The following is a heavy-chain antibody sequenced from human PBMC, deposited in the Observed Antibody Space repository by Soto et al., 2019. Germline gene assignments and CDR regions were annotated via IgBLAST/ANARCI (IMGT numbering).Heavy chain of an antibody. J-gene: IGHJ3*02. CDR3: ASTAGYSSGWYGMGAFDI. D-gene: IGHD6-19*01. Sequence: QVQLVESGGGVVQPGRSLRLSCAASGFTFSSYAMHWVRQAPGKGLEWVAVISYDGSNKYYADSVKGRFTISRDNSKNTLYLQMNSLRAEDTAAYYCASTAGYSSGWYGMGAFDIWGQETMVTVSS. V-gene: IGHV3-30-3*01. CDR1: GFTFSSYA. CDR2: ISYDGSNK.